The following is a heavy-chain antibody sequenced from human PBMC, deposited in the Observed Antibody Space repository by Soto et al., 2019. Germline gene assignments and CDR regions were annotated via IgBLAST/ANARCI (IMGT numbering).Heavy chain of an antibody. CDR2: IIPILGIA. V-gene: IGHV1-69*04. CDR3: AREGHYYGSGSYYSILYYFDY. J-gene: IGHJ4*02. Sequence: GASVKVSCKASGGTFSSYTISWVRQAPGQGLEWMGRIIPILGIANYAQKFQGRVTITADKSTSTAYMELSSLRSEDTAVYYCAREGHYYGSGSYYSILYYFDYSGQGTLVTVSS. D-gene: IGHD3-10*01. CDR1: GGTFSSYT.